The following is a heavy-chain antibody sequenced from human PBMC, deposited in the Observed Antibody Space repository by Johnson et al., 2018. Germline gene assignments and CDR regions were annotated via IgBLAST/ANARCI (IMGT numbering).Heavy chain of an antibody. Sequence: VQLVESGGGLVQSGGSLRLSCEASGFSVTRYYISWVRQPPGKGLECVSVLYTVGGTHYADSVKGRFTISRDNSKNTVYLQMNSLRPEDTAVYFCARKFREVGFAYYMDVWGKGTTVTVSS. V-gene: IGHV3-66*02. D-gene: IGHD3-10*01. CDR2: LYTVGGT. CDR1: GFSVTRYY. CDR3: ARKFREVGFAYYMDV. J-gene: IGHJ6*03.